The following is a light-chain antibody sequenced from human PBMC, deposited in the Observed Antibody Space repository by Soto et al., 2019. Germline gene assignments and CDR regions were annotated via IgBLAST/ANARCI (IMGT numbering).Light chain of an antibody. Sequence: QSVLTQPASVSGSPGQSITISCTGTSSDVGGYNYVSWYQQHPGKAPKLMIYEVTNRPSGISNRFSGSKSGDTASLTISGLQAEDEADYYCSLYTRSSTGVFGGGTKLPVL. CDR3: SLYTRSSTGV. V-gene: IGLV2-14*01. CDR2: EVT. CDR1: SSDVGGYNY. J-gene: IGLJ3*02.